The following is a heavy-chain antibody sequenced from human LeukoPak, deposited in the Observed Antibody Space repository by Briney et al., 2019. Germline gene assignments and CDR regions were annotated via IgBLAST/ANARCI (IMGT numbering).Heavy chain of an antibody. Sequence: SETLSLTCTVSGGSISSSGDYWGWIRQPPGKGLEWIASIYYSWSTYYNPSLKSRDTISVDTSKNQLSLKLSSLTAADTAVYYCARHEYSGSYYGLSWFDPWGQGTLVTVSS. J-gene: IGHJ5*02. CDR2: IYYSWST. D-gene: IGHD1-26*01. CDR1: GGSISSSGDY. V-gene: IGHV4-39*01. CDR3: ARHEYSGSYYGLSWFDP.